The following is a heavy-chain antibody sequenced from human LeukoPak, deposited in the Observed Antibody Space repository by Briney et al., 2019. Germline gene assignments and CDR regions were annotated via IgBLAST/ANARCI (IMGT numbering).Heavy chain of an antibody. CDR3: ASHRIAAAGTFDY. CDR2: IYYSGST. D-gene: IGHD6-13*01. CDR1: GGSISSYY. J-gene: IGHJ4*02. Sequence: SETLSLTCTVSGGSISSYYWSWIRQPPGKGLEWTGYIYYSGSTIYNPSLKSRVTISVDTSKNQFSLKLSSVTAADTAVYYCASHRIAAAGTFDYWGQGTLVTVSS. V-gene: IGHV4-59*08.